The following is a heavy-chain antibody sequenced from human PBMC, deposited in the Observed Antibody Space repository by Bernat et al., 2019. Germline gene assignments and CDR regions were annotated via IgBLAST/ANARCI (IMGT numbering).Heavy chain of an antibody. V-gene: IGHV3-23*01. CDR3: AKDLRAYYVSGSYLEAPYYYYGMDV. J-gene: IGHJ6*02. CDR2: ISGSGGST. D-gene: IGHD3-10*01. CDR1: GFTFSSYA. Sequence: EVQLLESGGGLVQPGGSLRLSCAASGFTFSSYAMSWVRQAPGKGLEWVSAISGSGGSTYYADSVKGRFTISRDNSKNTLYLQMNSLRAEDTAVYYCAKDLRAYYVSGSYLEAPYYYYGMDVWGQGTTVTVSS.